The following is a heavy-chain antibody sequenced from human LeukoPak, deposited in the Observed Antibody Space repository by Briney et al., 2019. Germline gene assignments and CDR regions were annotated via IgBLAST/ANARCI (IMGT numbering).Heavy chain of an antibody. CDR3: ARVGVSSSWFLDY. V-gene: IGHV4-59*01. CDR2: IYYSGST. Sequence: SETLSLTCTVSDGSISSYYWSWIRQPPGKGLEWIGYIYYSGSTNYNPSLKSRVTISVDTSKNQFSLKLSSVTAADTAVYYCARVGVSSSWFLDYWGQGTLVTVSS. D-gene: IGHD6-13*01. CDR1: DGSISSYY. J-gene: IGHJ4*02.